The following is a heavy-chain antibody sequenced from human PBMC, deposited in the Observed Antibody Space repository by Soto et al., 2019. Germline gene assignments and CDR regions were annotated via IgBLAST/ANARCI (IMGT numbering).Heavy chain of an antibody. J-gene: IGHJ4*01. Sequence: GGSLRLSCAASGFTFSSSYMGWVRQAPGKGLEWISVIYTDGTPYYADSVTGRFTISRDNSRNTLSLQLDSLRAEDTAVYYCARDSTSPASFGYWGHGSLVTVSS. V-gene: IGHV3-66*01. CDR3: ARDSTSPASFGY. CDR1: GFTFSSSY. D-gene: IGHD6-6*01. CDR2: IYTDGTP.